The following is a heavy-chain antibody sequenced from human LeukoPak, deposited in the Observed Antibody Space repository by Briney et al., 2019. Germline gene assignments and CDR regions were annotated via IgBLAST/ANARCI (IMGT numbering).Heavy chain of an antibody. V-gene: IGHV3-30-3*01. CDR2: ISYDGSNK. D-gene: IGHD2-2*01. CDR3: ASTKGYQLLSNGFDI. Sequence: GGSLRLSCAASGFTFSSYAMHWVRQAPGKGLEWVAVISYDGSNKYYADSVKGRFTISRDNSKNTLYLQMNSLRAEDTAVYYCASTKGYQLLSNGFDIWGQGTMVTVSS. CDR1: GFTFSSYA. J-gene: IGHJ3*02.